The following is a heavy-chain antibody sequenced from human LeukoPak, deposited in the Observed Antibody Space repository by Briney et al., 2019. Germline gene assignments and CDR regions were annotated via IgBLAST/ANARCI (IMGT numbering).Heavy chain of an antibody. CDR2: ISSSSSYI. CDR1: GFTFSSYG. D-gene: IGHD1-26*01. V-gene: IGHV3-21*01. CDR3: ARGPAVGATTFDY. Sequence: GGSLRLSCAASGFTFSSYGMSWVRQAPGKGLEWVSSISSSSSYIYYADSVKGRFTISRDNAKNSLYLQMNSLRAEDTAVYYCARGPAVGATTFDYWGQGTLVTVSS. J-gene: IGHJ4*02.